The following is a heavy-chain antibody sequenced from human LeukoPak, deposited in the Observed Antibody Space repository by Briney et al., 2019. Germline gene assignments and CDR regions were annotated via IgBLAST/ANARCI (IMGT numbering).Heavy chain of an antibody. CDR3: ARHSSSWYYFDY. J-gene: IGHJ4*02. D-gene: IGHD6-13*01. CDR1: GFTFSSFA. Sequence: HAGGSLRLSCAASGFTFSSFAMSWVRQAPGKGLERVSALSGSGSNTYFADSVKGRFTISRDNSKNTLYLQMNSLRVEDTAVYYCARHSSSWYYFDYWGQGTLVTVSS. V-gene: IGHV3-23*01. CDR2: LSGSGSNT.